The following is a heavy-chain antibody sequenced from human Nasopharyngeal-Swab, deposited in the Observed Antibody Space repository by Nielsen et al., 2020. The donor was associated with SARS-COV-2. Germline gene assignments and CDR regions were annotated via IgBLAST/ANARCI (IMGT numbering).Heavy chain of an antibody. CDR2: INHSGST. CDR1: VGSFSGYY. V-gene: IGHV4-34*01. J-gene: IGHJ6*03. Sequence: SQTLSLTCAVYVGSFSGYYWSWIRQPPGKGLEWIGEINHSGSTNYNPSLKSRVTISVDTSKNQFSLKLSSVTAADTAVYYCARGPLPRYCSGGSCYSRYYYYMDVWGKGTTVTVSS. D-gene: IGHD2-15*01. CDR3: ARGPLPRYCSGGSCYSRYYYYMDV.